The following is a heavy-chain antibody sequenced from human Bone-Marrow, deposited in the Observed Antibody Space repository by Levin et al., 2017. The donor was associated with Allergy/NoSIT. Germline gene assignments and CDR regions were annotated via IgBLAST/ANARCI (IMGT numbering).Heavy chain of an antibody. J-gene: IGHJ4*02. Sequence: ASVKVSCKASGYTFTTYTMHWVRQAPGQRLEWMGWINAGNGDTRYSQKFQGRVTITRDTSASTAYMELSSLRSEDTAVYYCARDSDYYDILTGYYSGTPNIFDYWGQGTLVTVSS. V-gene: IGHV1-3*01. CDR3: ARDSDYYDILTGYYSGTPNIFDY. D-gene: IGHD3-9*01. CDR2: INAGNGDT. CDR1: GYTFTTYT.